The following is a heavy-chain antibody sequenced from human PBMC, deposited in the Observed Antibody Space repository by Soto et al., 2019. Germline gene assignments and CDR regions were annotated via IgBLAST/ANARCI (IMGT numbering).Heavy chain of an antibody. CDR1: GGTFSSYA. CDR3: ASAGVTIFGVVIRPYYYYGMDV. V-gene: IGHV1-69*06. D-gene: IGHD3-3*01. CDR2: IIPIFGTA. Sequence: SVKVSCKASGGTFSSYAISWVRQAPGQGLEWMGGIIPIFGTANYAQKFQGRVTITADKSTSTAYMELSSLRSEDTAVYYCASAGVTIFGVVIRPYYYYGMDVWGQGTTVTVSS. J-gene: IGHJ6*02.